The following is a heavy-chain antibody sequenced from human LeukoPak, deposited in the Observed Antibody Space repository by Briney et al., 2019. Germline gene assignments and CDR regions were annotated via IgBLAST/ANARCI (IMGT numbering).Heavy chain of an antibody. J-gene: IGHJ3*02. CDR3: ARQGTRVTPEGAFDI. D-gene: IGHD4-17*01. V-gene: IGHV5-51*01. Sequence: KPGESLKISCKGSGYSFTNYWIGWVRQMPGKGLEWMAIIYPGDSDTRYSPSFQGLVIISADKSTSTAYLQWSSLKASDTAMYYCARQGTRVTPEGAFDIWGKGKMVTV. CDR2: IYPGDSDT. CDR1: GYSFTNYW.